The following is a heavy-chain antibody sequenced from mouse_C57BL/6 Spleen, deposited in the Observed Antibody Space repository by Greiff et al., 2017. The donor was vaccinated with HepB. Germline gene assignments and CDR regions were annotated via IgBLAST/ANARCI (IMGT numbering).Heavy chain of an antibody. CDR1: GYTFTSYD. V-gene: IGHV1-85*01. CDR3: ARSPNYYGSSHWYFDV. CDR2: IYPRDGST. J-gene: IGHJ1*03. D-gene: IGHD1-1*01. Sequence: VQLQQSGPELVKPGASVKLSCKASGYTFTSYDINWVKQRPGQGLEWIGWIYPRDGSTKYNEKFKGKATLTVDTSSSTAYMELHSLTSEDSAVYFCARSPNYYGSSHWYFDVWGTGTTVTVSS.